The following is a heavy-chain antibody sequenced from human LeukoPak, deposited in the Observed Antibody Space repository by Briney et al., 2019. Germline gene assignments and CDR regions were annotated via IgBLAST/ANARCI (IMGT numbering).Heavy chain of an antibody. V-gene: IGHV4-4*07. CDR2: IYTSGST. Sequence: SETLSLTCTVSGGSISSYYWSWIRQPAGKGLEWIGRIYTSGSTNYNPSLKSRVTMSVDTSKNQFSLKLSSVTAADTAVYYCARGVVTTGGSKFGKIDQYYFDCWGQGTLVTVSS. CDR1: GGSISSYY. CDR3: ARGVVTTGGSKFGKIDQYYFDC. J-gene: IGHJ4*02. D-gene: IGHD2-21*02.